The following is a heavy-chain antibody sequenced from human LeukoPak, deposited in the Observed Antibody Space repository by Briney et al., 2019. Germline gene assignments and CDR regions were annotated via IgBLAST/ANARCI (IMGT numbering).Heavy chain of an antibody. V-gene: IGHV3-23*01. CDR1: GFTFSSYA. D-gene: IGHD3-10*01. J-gene: IGHJ4*02. CDR2: ISGSGGGT. Sequence: GGSLRLSYAACGFTFSSYAMSWVRQAPGKGLEWVTAISGSGGGTYYADSVKGRFTISRDNSKNTLYLQMNSLRAEDTAVYYCAKGRITMVRGVIFFDYWGQGTLVTVSS. CDR3: AKGRITMVRGVIFFDY.